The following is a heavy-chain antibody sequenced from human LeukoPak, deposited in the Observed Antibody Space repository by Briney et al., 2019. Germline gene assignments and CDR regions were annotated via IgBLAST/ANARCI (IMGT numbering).Heavy chain of an antibody. J-gene: IGHJ3*02. D-gene: IGHD2-15*01. CDR1: GGSLSSSSYY. Sequence: SEALSLTCTGSGGSLSSSSYYWGWVRRPPGKGGGWVGRIYYSGSTYYNPSLKSRVTISVDTSKNQFSLKLRSVTAADTAVYYCARHSDIVVVVAATPGAFDTWGQGTMVTVSS. V-gene: IGHV4-39*01. CDR3: ARHSDIVVVVAATPGAFDT. CDR2: IYYSGST.